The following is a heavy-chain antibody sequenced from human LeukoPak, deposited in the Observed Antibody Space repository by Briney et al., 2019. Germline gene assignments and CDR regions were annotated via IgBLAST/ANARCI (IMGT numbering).Heavy chain of an antibody. J-gene: IGHJ4*02. Sequence: PGGSLRLSCAASGFSFGSSVMNWVRQAPGKGLEWVSVIYSGGSTYYADSVKGRFTISRDNSKNTLYLQMNSLRAEDTAVYYCARGQNIPAWGQGTLVTVSS. CDR1: GFSFGSSV. CDR3: ARGQNIPA. V-gene: IGHV3-53*01. CDR2: IYSGGST. D-gene: IGHD1/OR15-1a*01.